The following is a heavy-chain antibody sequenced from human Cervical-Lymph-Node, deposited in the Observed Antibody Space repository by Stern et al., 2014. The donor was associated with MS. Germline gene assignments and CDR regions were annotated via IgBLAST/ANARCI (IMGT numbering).Heavy chain of an antibody. CDR2: INPNSGGT. CDR3: ARGSGTAYDLRGDY. V-gene: IGHV1-2*02. CDR1: GYILTDYY. Sequence: QVQLVQSGAEAKAPGASMKVSCRASGYILTDYYLHWVRQAPGQGLEWLGWINPNSGGTNYAQNFQGRVTMTRDTSISTAYMELRWLGYADTAVYYCARGSGTAYDLRGDYWGQGTLVTVSS. D-gene: IGHD3-3*01. J-gene: IGHJ4*01.